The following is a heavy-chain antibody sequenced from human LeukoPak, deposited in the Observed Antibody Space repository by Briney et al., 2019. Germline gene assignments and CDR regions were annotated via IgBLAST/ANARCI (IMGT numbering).Heavy chain of an antibody. CDR2: ISAYNGNT. CDR3: ARDRMRWGWLQSDY. V-gene: IGHV1-18*01. D-gene: IGHD5-24*01. Sequence: ASVKVSCKASGYTFTSYGISWVRQAPGQGLEWMGWISAYNGNTNYAQKLQGRVTMTTDTSTSTAYMELRSLRSDDTAVYYCARDRMRWGWLQSDYWGQGTLVTVSS. J-gene: IGHJ4*02. CDR1: GYTFTSYG.